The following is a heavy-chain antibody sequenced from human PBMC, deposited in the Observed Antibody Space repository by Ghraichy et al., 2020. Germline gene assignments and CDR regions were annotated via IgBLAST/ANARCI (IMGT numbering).Heavy chain of an antibody. CDR1: GGSISSSSYY. Sequence: SETLSLTCTVSGGSISSSSYYWGWIRQPPGKGLEWIGSIYYSGSTYYNPSLKSRVTISVDTSKNQFSLKLSSVTAADTAVYYCGGFVLEWDYGMDVWGQGTTVTVSS. D-gene: IGHD3-3*01. CDR2: IYYSGST. CDR3: GGFVLEWDYGMDV. J-gene: IGHJ6*02. V-gene: IGHV4-39*01.